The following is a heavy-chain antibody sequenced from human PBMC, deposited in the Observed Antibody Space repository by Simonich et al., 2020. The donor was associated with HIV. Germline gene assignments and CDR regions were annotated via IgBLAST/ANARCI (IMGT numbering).Heavy chain of an antibody. D-gene: IGHD6-13*01. CDR2: INHRRST. CDR1: GGSFSGYY. Sequence: QVQLQQWGAGLLKPSETLSLTCAVYGGSFSGYYWSWLRQPPGKGLEWIGEINHRRSTNYNPSLKSRVTISVDTSKNQFSLKLSSVTAADTAVYYCARLTAGGLGEYFQHWGQGTLVTVSS. V-gene: IGHV4-34*01. J-gene: IGHJ1*01. CDR3: ARLTAGGLGEYFQH.